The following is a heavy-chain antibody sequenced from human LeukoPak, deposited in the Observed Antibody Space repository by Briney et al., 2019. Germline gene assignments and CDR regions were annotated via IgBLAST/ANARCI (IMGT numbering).Heavy chain of an antibody. CDR1: GGSISSGSYY. J-gene: IGHJ3*02. CDR2: IYTSGST. Sequence: SETLSLTCTVSGGSISSGSYYWSWIRQPAGKGLEWIGRIYTSGSTNYNPSLKSRVTISVDTSKNQFSLKLSSVTAADTAVYYCATQISGSYPLEEAFDIWGQGTMVTVSS. V-gene: IGHV4-61*02. D-gene: IGHD1-26*01. CDR3: ATQISGSYPLEEAFDI.